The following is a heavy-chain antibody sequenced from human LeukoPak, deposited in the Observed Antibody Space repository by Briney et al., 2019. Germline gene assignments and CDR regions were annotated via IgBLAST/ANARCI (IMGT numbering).Heavy chain of an antibody. J-gene: IGHJ4*02. D-gene: IGHD6-13*01. V-gene: IGHV4-4*09. CDR2: IYTSGST. Sequence: PSETLSLTCTVSGGSISSYYWSWIRQPPGKGLEWIGYIYTSGSTNYNPSLKSRVTISVDTSKNQFSLKLSSVTAADTAVYYCARHRDSSSWYYFDYWGQGTLVTVSS. CDR1: GGSISSYY. CDR3: ARHRDSSSWYYFDY.